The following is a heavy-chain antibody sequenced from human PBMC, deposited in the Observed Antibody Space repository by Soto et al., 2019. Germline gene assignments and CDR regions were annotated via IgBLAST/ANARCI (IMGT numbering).Heavy chain of an antibody. J-gene: IGHJ4*02. CDR3: AREVASYGSTYLEY. CDR1: GGSIRGYY. D-gene: IGHD3-16*01. CDR2: TYHRGTT. V-gene: IGHV4-59*01. Sequence: SATLSLTCSVSGGSIRGYYWTCIRQPPGKGLEWIGYTYHRGTTKYNPSLNSRVTISAATSQNQISLKLTSVTAADTAVYYCAREVASYGSTYLEYWGQGTMVTVSS.